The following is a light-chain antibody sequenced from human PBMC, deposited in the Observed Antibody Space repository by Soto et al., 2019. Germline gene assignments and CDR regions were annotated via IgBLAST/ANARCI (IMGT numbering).Light chain of an antibody. CDR1: SSNIGAGFG. Sequence: QSVLTQPPSVSGAPGQRVTISCAGSSSNIGAGFGVHWYQQLPGTAPKLLIFDHANRPSGVPDRFSGSKSGTSASLAITGLQAEDEADYYCQSYDSSLRGSVFGTGTQLTVL. CDR3: QSYDSSLRGSV. J-gene: IGLJ7*01. CDR2: DHA. V-gene: IGLV1-40*01.